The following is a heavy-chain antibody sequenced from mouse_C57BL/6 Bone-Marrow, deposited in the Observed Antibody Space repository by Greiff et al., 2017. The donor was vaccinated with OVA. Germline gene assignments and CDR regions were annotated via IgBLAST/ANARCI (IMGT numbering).Heavy chain of an antibody. V-gene: IGHV1-81*01. D-gene: IGHD1-1*01. CDR2: IYPRSGNT. Sequence: QVQLQQSGAELVRPGASVKLSCKASGYTFTSYGISWVKQRTGQGLEWIGEIYPRSGNTYYNEKFKGKATLTADKSSSTAYLQLRSLTSEDSAVYFCARGSTTVDYGGRGTTLTVTA. J-gene: IGHJ2*01. CDR1: GYTFTSYG. CDR3: ARGSTTVDY.